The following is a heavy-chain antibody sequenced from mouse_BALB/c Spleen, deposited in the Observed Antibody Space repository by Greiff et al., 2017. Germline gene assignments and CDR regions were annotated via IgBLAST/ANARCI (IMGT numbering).Heavy chain of an antibody. CDR3: SSSYDYDAYGSMDY. V-gene: IGHV5-6*01. Sequence: EVQLVESGGGLVKPGGSLKLSCAASGFTFSSYGMSWVRQTPDKRLEWVATISSGGSYTYYPDSVKGRFTISRDNAKNTLYLQMSSLKSEDTAMYSCSSSYDYDAYGSMDYWGQGTSVTVSS. D-gene: IGHD2-4*01. CDR1: GFTFSSYG. CDR2: ISSGGSYT. J-gene: IGHJ4*01.